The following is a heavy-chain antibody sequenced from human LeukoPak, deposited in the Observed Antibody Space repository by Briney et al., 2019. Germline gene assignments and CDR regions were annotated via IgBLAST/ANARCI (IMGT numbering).Heavy chain of an antibody. CDR3: AVAHISGYYDY. Sequence: GGSLRLSCAASGFTFSIYNMHWVRQAPGKGVEYVSAINSHGGSTYYANSVKGRFTISRDNSKNTLYLQMGSLRAEDMAVYYCAVAHISGYYDYWGQGTLVTVSS. CDR2: INSHGGST. J-gene: IGHJ4*02. CDR1: GFTFSIYN. V-gene: IGHV3-64*01. D-gene: IGHD6-19*01.